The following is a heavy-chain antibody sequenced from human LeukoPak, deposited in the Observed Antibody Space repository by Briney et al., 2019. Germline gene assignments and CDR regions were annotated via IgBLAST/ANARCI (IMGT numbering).Heavy chain of an antibody. CDR2: ISSSSSYI. D-gene: IGHD3-16*01. V-gene: IGHV3-21*04. Sequence: PGGSLRLSCAASGFTFSSYSMNWVRQAPGKGLEWVSSISSSSSYIYYADSVKGRFTISRDNAKNSLYLQMNSLRAEDTALYYCARDRGVLWVDAFDIWGQGTMVTVSS. J-gene: IGHJ3*02. CDR3: ARDRGVLWVDAFDI. CDR1: GFTFSSYS.